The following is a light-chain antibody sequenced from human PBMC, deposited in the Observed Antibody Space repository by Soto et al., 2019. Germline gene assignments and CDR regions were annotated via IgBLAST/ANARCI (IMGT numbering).Light chain of an antibody. CDR3: QQSRSSPRT. Sequence: EIVMTQSPATLSVSPGDRATLSCRASQSVSSDLVWYQQKPGQAPRLLIYDAYTTATGVPARFSGSGSGTEFTLTISSLQCEIFGNYYCQQSRSSPRTFGQGT. CDR2: DAY. CDR1: QSVSSD. V-gene: IGKV3-15*01. J-gene: IGKJ1*01.